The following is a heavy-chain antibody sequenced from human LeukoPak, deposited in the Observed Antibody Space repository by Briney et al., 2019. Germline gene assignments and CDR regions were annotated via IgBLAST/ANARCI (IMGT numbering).Heavy chain of an antibody. CDR1: GFTFDYYA. V-gene: IGHV3-43*02. CDR3: AKVHGSSWYSDY. D-gene: IGHD6-13*01. Sequence: GGSLRLSCAASGFTFDYYAMHWVRQAPGKGLEWVSLISGDGGSTYYADSVKGRFTISRDNSKNSLYLQMNSLRTEDTALYYCAKVHGSSWYSDYWGQGTLVTVSS. CDR2: ISGDGGST. J-gene: IGHJ4*02.